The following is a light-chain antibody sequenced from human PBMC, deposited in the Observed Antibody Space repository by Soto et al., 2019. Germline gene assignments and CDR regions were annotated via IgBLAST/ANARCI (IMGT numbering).Light chain of an antibody. V-gene: IGLV1-44*01. CDR2: SNN. CDR3: AAWDASLNGYV. J-gene: IGLJ1*01. Sequence: QSVLTQPPSASGTPGQRVTISCSGSSSNIGSNTVNWYQQLPGTAPKLLIYSNNQRPSGVPDRFSDSKSGTSASLAISGLQSEDEANYYCAAWDASLNGYVFGTGTKVTVL. CDR1: SSNIGSNT.